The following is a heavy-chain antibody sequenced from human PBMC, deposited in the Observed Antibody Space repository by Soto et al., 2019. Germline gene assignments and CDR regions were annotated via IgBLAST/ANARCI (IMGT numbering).Heavy chain of an antibody. Sequence: EVQLLESGGGLVQPGGSLRLSCAASGFTFSSYAMSWVRQAPGKGLEWVSAISGSGGSTYYADSVKGRFTISRDKSNNTLYLQMNSLRAEDTAVYYCAKSGVAVIAAAGDYWGQGTLVTVAS. CDR3: AKSGVAVIAAAGDY. J-gene: IGHJ4*02. D-gene: IGHD6-13*01. CDR1: GFTFSSYA. CDR2: ISGSGGST. V-gene: IGHV3-23*01.